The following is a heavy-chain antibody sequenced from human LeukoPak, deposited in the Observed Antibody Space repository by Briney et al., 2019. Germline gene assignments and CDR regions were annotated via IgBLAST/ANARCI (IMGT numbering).Heavy chain of an antibody. V-gene: IGHV1-2*06. CDR2: INPNSGGT. CDR3: ARARRQQLVKEGYYYYYMDV. D-gene: IGHD6-13*01. Sequence: GASVKVSCKXSGYTFTGYYMHWVRQAPGQGLEWMGRINPNSGGTNYAQKFQGRVTMTRDTSISTAYMELSRLRSDDTAVYYCARARRQQLVKEGYYYYYMDVWGKGTTVTVSS. CDR1: GYTFTGYY. J-gene: IGHJ6*03.